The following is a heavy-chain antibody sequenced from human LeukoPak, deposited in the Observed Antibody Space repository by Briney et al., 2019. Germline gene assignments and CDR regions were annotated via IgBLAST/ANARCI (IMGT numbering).Heavy chain of an antibody. CDR2: INHSGST. CDR3: AGERLDYYGSGSYDY. D-gene: IGHD3-10*01. V-gene: IGHV4-34*01. J-gene: IGHJ4*02. Sequence: PSETLSLTCAVYGGSFSGYYWSWIRQPPGKGLEWIGEINHSGSTNYNPSLKSRFTISGDTSKNQFSLKLSSVTAADTAGFYWAGERLDYYGSGSYDYWGQGTLVSVSS. CDR1: GGSFSGYY.